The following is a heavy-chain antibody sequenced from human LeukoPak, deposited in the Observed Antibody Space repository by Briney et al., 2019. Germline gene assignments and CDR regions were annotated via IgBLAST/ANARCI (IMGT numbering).Heavy chain of an antibody. D-gene: IGHD3-3*01. Sequence: SETLSLTCTVSGGSISSGDDYWTWIRPPPGKGLEWIVDMYYSGSTNYNPSLKSRVTISVDTSKKQISLKLNSVTAADTAVYYCARGTVFGVATNWFDPWGQGTLVTVSS. CDR3: ARGTVFGVATNWFDP. CDR2: MYYSGST. J-gene: IGHJ5*02. CDR1: GGSISSGDDY. V-gene: IGHV4-61*08.